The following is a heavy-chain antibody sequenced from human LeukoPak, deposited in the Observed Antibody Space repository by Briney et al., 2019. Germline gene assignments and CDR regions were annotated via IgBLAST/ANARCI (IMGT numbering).Heavy chain of an antibody. J-gene: IGHJ3*02. CDR3: ARGVGQDAFDI. V-gene: IGHV3-53*01. D-gene: IGHD1-26*01. CDR2: IYSGGST. CDR1: GFTFGSYA. Sequence: QPGGSLRLSCAASGFTFGSYAMSWVRQAPGKGLEWVSVIYSGGSTYYADSVKGRFTFSKDNSKNTLYLQMTNLRVEDTAAYYCARGVGQDAFDIWGQGTMVTVSS.